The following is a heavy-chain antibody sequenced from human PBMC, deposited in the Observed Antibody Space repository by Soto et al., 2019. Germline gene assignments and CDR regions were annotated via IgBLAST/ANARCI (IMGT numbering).Heavy chain of an antibody. Sequence: QVQLVESGGGVVQPGRSLRLSCVASGFGFTSYAMHWLRQAPGKGLEWLAFISYDGDTTHYADSVKGRFTISRDNSMDSVYLQMNSLRSEDTAVYYCARDRDALAGPQYVNGMDVWGEGTKVTVSA. CDR1: GFGFTSYA. CDR3: ARDRDALAGPQYVNGMDV. D-gene: IGHD6-19*01. J-gene: IGHJ6*04. CDR2: ISYDGDTT. V-gene: IGHV3-30-3*01.